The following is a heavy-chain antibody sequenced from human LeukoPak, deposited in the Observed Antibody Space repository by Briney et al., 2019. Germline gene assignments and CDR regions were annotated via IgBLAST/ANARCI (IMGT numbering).Heavy chain of an antibody. V-gene: IGHV4-39*07. Sequence: PSETLSLTCTVSGGSISSSSYYWGWIRQPPGKGLEWIGSIYYSGSTYYNPSLKSRVTISVDTSKNQYSLKLSPMTAADTAVYYCAREEVYYYDPRGAFDIWGQGTMVTVSS. CDR3: AREEVYYYDPRGAFDI. J-gene: IGHJ3*02. D-gene: IGHD3-22*01. CDR1: GGSISSSSYY. CDR2: IYYSGST.